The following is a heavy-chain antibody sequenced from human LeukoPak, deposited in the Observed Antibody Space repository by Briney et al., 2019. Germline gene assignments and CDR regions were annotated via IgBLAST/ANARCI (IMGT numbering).Heavy chain of an antibody. V-gene: IGHV3-7*03. CDR1: GFTFSNYW. D-gene: IGHD3-10*01. Sequence: GGSLRLSCAASGFTFSNYWVSWVRQAPGKGLEWVANIKHDGSEKYYVDSVKGRFTISRDNAKNSLYLQMSSLRADDTAVYYCARVGLSWFGDPLDYWGQGTLVTVSS. CDR3: ARVGLSWFGDPLDY. J-gene: IGHJ4*02. CDR2: IKHDGSEK.